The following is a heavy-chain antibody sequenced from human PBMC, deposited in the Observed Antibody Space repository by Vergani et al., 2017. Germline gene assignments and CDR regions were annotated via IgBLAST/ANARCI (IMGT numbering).Heavy chain of an antibody. V-gene: IGHV3-23*01. Sequence: EVQLLESGGGLVQPGGSLRLSCAASGFTFSNYAMSWVRQAPGKGLEWVSLISGSGGTTNYADSVQGRFTISRDTSKHTLFLQLNSLRGEDTAVYYCSRDFGWDSSGYYYRQPAGVSDYWGQGTLVTVSS. CDR1: GFTFSNYA. CDR3: SRDFGWDSSGYYYRQPAGVSDY. CDR2: ISGSGGTT. J-gene: IGHJ4*02. D-gene: IGHD3-22*01.